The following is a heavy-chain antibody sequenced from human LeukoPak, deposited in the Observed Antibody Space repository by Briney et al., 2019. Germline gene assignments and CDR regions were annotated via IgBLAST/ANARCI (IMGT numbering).Heavy chain of an antibody. J-gene: IGHJ4*02. Sequence: SETLSLTCTVSGVSISCYYWGWIRQPPGKGLVGIGYIYYCGSTNYHPSLNSRVTISVDTSKNQFSLKLSSVTAADTAVYYCARHGFWSSGYSYGWYFDYWGQGTLVTVSS. CDR3: ARHGFWSSGYSYGWYFDY. CDR1: GVSISCYY. V-gene: IGHV4-59*08. D-gene: IGHD5-18*01. CDR2: IYYCGST.